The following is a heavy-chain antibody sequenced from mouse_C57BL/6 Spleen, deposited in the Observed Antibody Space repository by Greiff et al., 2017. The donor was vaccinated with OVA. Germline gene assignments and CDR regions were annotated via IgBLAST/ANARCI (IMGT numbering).Heavy chain of an antibody. CDR1: GFTFSDYG. Sequence: EVQLVESGGGLVQPGGSLKLSCAASGFTFSDYGMAWVRQAPRKGPEWVASISNVAYCTYYADTVTGRFTISRENAKNTLYLEMSSLRSEDTAMYYCARQSLLKSDMDYWGKGTSVTVSS. D-gene: IGHD2-10*01. J-gene: IGHJ4*01. V-gene: IGHV5-15*01. CDR3: ARQSLLKSDMDY. CDR2: ISNVAYCT.